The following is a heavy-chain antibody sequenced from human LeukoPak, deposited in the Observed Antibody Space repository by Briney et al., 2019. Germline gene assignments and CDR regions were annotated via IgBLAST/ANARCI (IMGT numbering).Heavy chain of an antibody. J-gene: IGHJ5*02. CDR3: ARVYYDDSSGYYGWIDP. CDR2: IIPIFGTA. Sequence: ASVKISCTASGGTFSSYAISWVRHGPGQGLEWMGGIIPIFGTANYAQKFPGRVTIPTDESTSTAYLELSSLRSEDTAVYYCARVYYDDSSGYYGWIDPWGEGTLVTVSS. V-gene: IGHV1-69*05. D-gene: IGHD3-22*01. CDR1: GGTFSSYA.